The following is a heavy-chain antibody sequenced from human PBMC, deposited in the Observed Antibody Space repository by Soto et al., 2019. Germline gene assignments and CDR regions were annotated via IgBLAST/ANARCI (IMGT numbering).Heavy chain of an antibody. Sequence: PSQTLSLTCAISGDSVSSNSAAWNWIRQSPSRGLEWLGRTYYRSKWYNDYALSVKSRITVNPDTSKNQFSLQLNSVTPEDTAVYYGVADYQFGTVFNDWGHGPLVTVSS. V-gene: IGHV6-1*01. CDR2: TYYRSKWYN. J-gene: IGHJ4*01. D-gene: IGHD1-7*01. CDR1: GDSVSSNSAA. CDR3: VADYQFGTVFND.